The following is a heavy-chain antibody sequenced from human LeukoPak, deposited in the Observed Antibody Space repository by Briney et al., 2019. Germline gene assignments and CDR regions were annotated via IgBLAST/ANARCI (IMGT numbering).Heavy chain of an antibody. Sequence: ETLSLTCAVYGGSFSGYYWSWVRQAPGKGLEWVSAISGSGGSTYYADSVKGRFTISRDNSKNTLYLQMNSLRAEDTAVYYCAKSNGGLGGAFDYWGQGTLVTVSS. CDR1: GGSFSGYY. J-gene: IGHJ4*02. D-gene: IGHD4-17*01. V-gene: IGHV3-23*01. CDR2: ISGSGGST. CDR3: AKSNGGLGGAFDY.